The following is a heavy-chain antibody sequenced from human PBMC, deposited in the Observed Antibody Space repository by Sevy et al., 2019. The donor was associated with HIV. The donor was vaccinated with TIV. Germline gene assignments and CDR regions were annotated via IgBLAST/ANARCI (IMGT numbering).Heavy chain of an antibody. CDR3: ARQWIQLAPKSKQNWFDP. CDR2: IYYSGST. J-gene: IGHJ5*02. Sequence: SETLSLTCTVSGGSISSSSYYWGWIRQPPGKGLEWIGSIYYSGSTYYYPSFKSRVTISVDTSKNQFSLKLSTVTAADTAVYYCARQWIQLAPKSKQNWFDPWGQGTLVTVSS. V-gene: IGHV4-39*01. D-gene: IGHD5-18*01. CDR1: GGSISSSSYY.